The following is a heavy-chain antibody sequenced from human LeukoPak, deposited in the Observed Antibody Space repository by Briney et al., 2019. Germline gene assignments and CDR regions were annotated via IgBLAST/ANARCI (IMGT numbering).Heavy chain of an antibody. Sequence: GGSLRLSCAASGFTFSSYAMSWVRQAPGKGLEWVSAIKGRFTISRDNSKNTLYLQMNSLRAEDTAVYYCAKDRRPDPEGALEDNWFDPWGQGTLVTVSS. CDR2: I. V-gene: IGHV3-23*01. D-gene: IGHD1-1*01. CDR1: GFTFSSYA. J-gene: IGHJ5*02. CDR3: AKDRRPDPEGALEDNWFDP.